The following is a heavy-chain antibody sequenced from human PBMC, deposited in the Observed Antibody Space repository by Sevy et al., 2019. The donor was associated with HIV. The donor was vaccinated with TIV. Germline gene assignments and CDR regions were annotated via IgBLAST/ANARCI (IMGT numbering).Heavy chain of an antibody. Sequence: GGSLRLSCAASGFTFSSYGMHWVRQAPGKGLEWVATIWNDGSKKYYADSVKGRLTIYRDNSKNTLYMQMNGLRAEDTAVYFCAREGVPAAIGLDYWGQGTLVTVSS. CDR3: AREGVPAAIGLDY. J-gene: IGHJ4*02. D-gene: IGHD2-2*01. CDR1: GFTFSSYG. V-gene: IGHV3-33*01. CDR2: IWNDGSKK.